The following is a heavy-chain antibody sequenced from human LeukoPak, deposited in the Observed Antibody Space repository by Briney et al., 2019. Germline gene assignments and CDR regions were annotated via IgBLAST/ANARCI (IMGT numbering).Heavy chain of an antibody. CDR2: IYSGGTT. J-gene: IGHJ4*02. CDR1: GFTVSSTY. CDR3: AREGPRGNSQFDY. V-gene: IGHV3-53*01. Sequence: PGGSLRLSCAASGFTVSSTYMSWVRQAPGKGLEWVSLIYSGGTTYYADSVKGRFTISRDNSKNTLYLQMNSLRAEDTAVYYCAREGPRGNSQFDYWGQGTLVTVSS. D-gene: IGHD2/OR15-2a*01.